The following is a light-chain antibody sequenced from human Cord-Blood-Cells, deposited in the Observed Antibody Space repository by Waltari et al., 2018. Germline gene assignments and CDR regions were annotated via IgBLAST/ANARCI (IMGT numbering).Light chain of an antibody. CDR2: EGS. CDR3: CSYAGSSTSV. J-gene: IGLJ3*02. V-gene: IGLV2-23*01. CDR1: TSDVGSSNF. Sequence: QSALTQPASVSGSPGQSITIPCTGTTSDVGSSNFVSWYQQHPGKAPKLMIYEGSKRPSWVSNRFSGSKSGNTASLTISGLQAEDEADYYCCSYAGSSTSVFGGGTKLTVL.